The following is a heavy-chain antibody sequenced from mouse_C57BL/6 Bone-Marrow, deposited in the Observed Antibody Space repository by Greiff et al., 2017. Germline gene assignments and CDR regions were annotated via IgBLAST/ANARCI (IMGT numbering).Heavy chain of an antibody. J-gene: IGHJ1*03. D-gene: IGHD1-1*01. Sequence: VQLQQSGPELVKPGDSVKISCKASGYSFTGYFMNWVMQSHGKSLEWIGRINPYNGDTFYNQKFKGKATLTVDKSSSTAHLELRSLTSEDSAVYYCARERFITTVVARYVDVWGTGTTVTDSS. CDR1: GYSFTGYF. CDR3: ARERFITTVVARYVDV. V-gene: IGHV1-20*01. CDR2: INPYNGDT.